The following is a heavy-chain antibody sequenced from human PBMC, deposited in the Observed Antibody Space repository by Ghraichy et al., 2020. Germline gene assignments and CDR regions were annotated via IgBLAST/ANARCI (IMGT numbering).Heavy chain of an antibody. D-gene: IGHD3-3*02. CDR3: ARQGKIPGADKETFYLSRNRTMNL. CDR2: ISHSGNT. V-gene: IGHV4-34*01. Sequence: SETLSLTCAVYGESLSGYYWSWVRQPPGKGLEWIGEISHSGNTTYNPSLKSRIIMSADTSKNQFSLNLHSVTAADTAMYYCARQGKIPGADKETFYLSRNRTMNLWAQGTLVTGSS. J-gene: IGHJ5*02. CDR1: GESLSGYY.